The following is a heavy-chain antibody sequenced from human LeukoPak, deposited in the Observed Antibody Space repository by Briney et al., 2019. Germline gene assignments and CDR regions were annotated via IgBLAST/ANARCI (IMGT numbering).Heavy chain of an antibody. V-gene: IGHV3-15*01. J-gene: IGHJ4*02. CDR2: IKSKTDGGTT. Sequence: GGSLRLSCAASGFTFSNAWMSWVRQAPGKGLEWVGRIKSKTDGGTTDYAAPVKGRFTISRDDSKNTPYLQMNTLKTEDPAVYYSPTDVPGIAAAGTFLGYWGQATLVTVSS. D-gene: IGHD6-13*01. CDR1: GFTFSNAW. CDR3: PTDVPGIAAAGTFLGY.